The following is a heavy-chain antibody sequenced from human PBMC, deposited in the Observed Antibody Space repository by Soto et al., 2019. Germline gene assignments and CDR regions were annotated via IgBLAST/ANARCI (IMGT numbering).Heavy chain of an antibody. CDR3: ARGMMRMDV. J-gene: IGHJ6*02. CDR2: IWYDGSNK. V-gene: IGHV3-33*01. Sequence: PGGSLRLSCAASGFTFSSYGMHWVRQAPGKGLEWVAVIWYDGSNKYYADSVKGRFTISRDNSKNTLYLQMNSLRAEDTAVYYFARGMMRMDVWGQGTTVTVSS. D-gene: IGHD3-16*01. CDR1: GFTFSSYG.